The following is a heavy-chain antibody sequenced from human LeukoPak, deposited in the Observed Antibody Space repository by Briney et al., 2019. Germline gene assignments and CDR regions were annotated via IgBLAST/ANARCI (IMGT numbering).Heavy chain of an antibody. D-gene: IGHD3-3*01. CDR2: IIPIFGTA. CDR3: ARGDGFGTIFGVVLPT. CDR1: GGTFSSYA. V-gene: IGHV1-69*05. J-gene: IGHJ5*02. Sequence: ASVEASCKASGGTFSSYAISWVRQAPGQGLEWMGGIIPIFGTANYAQKLQGRVTMTTDTSTSTAYMELRSLRSDDTAVYYCARGDGFGTIFGVVLPTWGQGTLVTVSS.